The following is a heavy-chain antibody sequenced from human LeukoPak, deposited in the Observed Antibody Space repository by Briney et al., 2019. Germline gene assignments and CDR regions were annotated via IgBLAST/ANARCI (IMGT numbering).Heavy chain of an antibody. Sequence: SVKVSCKASGGTFSSYAISWVRQAPGQGLEWMGRIIPIFGTANYAQKFQGRVTITADKSTSTAYMELSSLRSEDTAVYYCARRHTYYYASSGPGGFDPWGQGTLVTVSS. J-gene: IGHJ5*02. D-gene: IGHD3-22*01. CDR2: IIPIFGTA. CDR1: GGTFSSYA. CDR3: ARRHTYYYASSGPGGFDP. V-gene: IGHV1-69*06.